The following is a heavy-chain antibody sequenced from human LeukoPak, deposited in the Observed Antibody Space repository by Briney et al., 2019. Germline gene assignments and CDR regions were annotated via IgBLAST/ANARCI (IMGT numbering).Heavy chain of an antibody. J-gene: IGHJ4*02. V-gene: IGHV3-23*01. CDR3: AKGRAIVVVVAAQDY. Sequence: GGSLRLSCAASGFTFSSYWMSWVRQAPGKGLEWVSAISGSGGSTYYADSVKGRFTISRDNSKNTLYLQMNSLRAEDTAVYYCAKGRAIVVVVAAQDYWGQGTLVTVSS. D-gene: IGHD2-15*01. CDR2: ISGSGGST. CDR1: GFTFSSYW.